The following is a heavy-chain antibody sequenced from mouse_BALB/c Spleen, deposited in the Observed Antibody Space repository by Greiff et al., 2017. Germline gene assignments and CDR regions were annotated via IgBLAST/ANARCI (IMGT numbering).Heavy chain of an antibody. V-gene: IGHV2-4-1*01. CDR3: ARKGDGYWDFDV. Sequence: VQLQQSGPGLVQPSQSLSITCTVSGFSLTSYGVHWVRQSPGKGLEWLGVIWSGGRTDYNAAFISRLSISKDNSKSQVFFKMNSLQADDTAIYYCARKGDGYWDFDVWGARTTVTVAA. J-gene: IGHJ1*01. CDR2: IWSGGRT. D-gene: IGHD2-3*01. CDR1: GFSLTSYG.